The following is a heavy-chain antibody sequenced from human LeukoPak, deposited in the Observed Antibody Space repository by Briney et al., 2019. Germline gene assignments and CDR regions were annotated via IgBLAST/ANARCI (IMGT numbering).Heavy chain of an antibody. CDR1: GYTFTSYG. D-gene: IGHD3-22*01. J-gene: IGHJ4*02. CDR2: TSAYNGNT. Sequence: ASVKVSCKASGYTFTSYGISWVRQAPGQGLEWMGWTSAYNGNTNYAQKLQGRVTMTTDTSTSTAYMELRSLRSEDTAVYYCARAPTNYYDSSGYYFDYWGQGTLVTVSS. CDR3: ARAPTNYYDSSGYYFDY. V-gene: IGHV1-18*01.